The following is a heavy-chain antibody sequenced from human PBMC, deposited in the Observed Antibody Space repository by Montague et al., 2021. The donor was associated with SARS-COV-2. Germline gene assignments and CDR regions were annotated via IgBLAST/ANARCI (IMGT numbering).Heavy chain of an antibody. CDR2: IDWDDDK. D-gene: IGHD3-9*01. CDR1: GFSLSTSGMC. J-gene: IGHJ4*02. V-gene: IGHV2-70*01. CDR3: ARTLHDILTGYYHFDY. Sequence: PALVKPTQTLTLTRTFSGFSLSTSGMCVSWIRQPPGKALEWLALIDWDDDKYYSTSLKTRLTISKDTSKNQVVLTMTNMDPVDTATYYCARTLHDILTGYYHFDYWGQGTLVTVSS.